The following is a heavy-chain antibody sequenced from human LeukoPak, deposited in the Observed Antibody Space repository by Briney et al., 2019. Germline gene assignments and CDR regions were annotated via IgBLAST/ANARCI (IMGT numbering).Heavy chain of an antibody. CDR1: GFTYGNYL. CDR2: IKSDGSST. J-gene: IGHJ4*02. CDR3: ARDTTLGRTDY. V-gene: IGHV3-74*01. Sequence: GGSLRLSCAASGFTYGNYLMHWVRQAPGKGLVWVSRIKSDGSSTSYADSAKGRFTISRDNAKNTLYLQMNRLRVDDTAVYYCARDTTLGRTDYWGQGTLVTVAS. D-gene: IGHD1-1*01.